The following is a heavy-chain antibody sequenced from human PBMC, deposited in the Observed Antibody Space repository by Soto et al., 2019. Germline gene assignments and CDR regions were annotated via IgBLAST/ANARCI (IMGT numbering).Heavy chain of an antibody. CDR3: AKIYGSGRYYAGDRYYYAIDV. V-gene: IGHV3-23*01. CDR1: GFTFTSFV. J-gene: IGHJ6*02. CDR2: ISGSGDST. Sequence: GGSLRLSCAASGFTFTSFVMEWVRQAPGRGLEWVSSISGSGDSTYYADSVKGRFTISRDNSKNTLQLQMDGLRADDTGVYFYAKIYGSGRYYAGDRYYYAIDVWGQGTTVTVSS. D-gene: IGHD3-10*01.